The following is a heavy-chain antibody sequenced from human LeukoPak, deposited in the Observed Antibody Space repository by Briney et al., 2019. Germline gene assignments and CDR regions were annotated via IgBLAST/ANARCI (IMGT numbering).Heavy chain of an antibody. V-gene: IGHV1-18*01. D-gene: IGHD3-3*01. CDR3: ARDEGPSIFGVVDY. CDR1: GGTFSSYA. CDR2: ISVYNGDT. Sequence: ASVKVSCKASGGTFSSYAISWVRQAPGQGLEWMGWISVYNGDTNYAQKLQGRVTMTTDTSTSTAYMELRSLRSDDTAVYFCARDEGPSIFGVVDYWGPGTLVTVSS. J-gene: IGHJ4*02.